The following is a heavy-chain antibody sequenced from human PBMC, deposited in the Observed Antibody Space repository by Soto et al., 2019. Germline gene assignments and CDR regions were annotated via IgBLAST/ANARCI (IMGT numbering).Heavy chain of an antibody. V-gene: IGHV3-23*01. CDR1: GFTFSSYA. Sequence: GGSLRLSCAASGFTFSSYAMSWVRQAPGKGLEWVSAISGSGGSTYYADSVKGRFTISRDNSKNTLYLQMNSLRAEDTAVYYCAKPAKYGRPIKYYYYGMDVWGQGTTVTVSS. D-gene: IGHD3-10*01. J-gene: IGHJ6*02. CDR3: AKPAKYGRPIKYYYYGMDV. CDR2: ISGSGGST.